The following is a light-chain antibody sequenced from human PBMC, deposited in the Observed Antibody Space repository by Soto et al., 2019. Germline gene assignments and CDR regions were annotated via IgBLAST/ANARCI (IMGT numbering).Light chain of an antibody. Sequence: QSALTQPAPVSGSPGQSITISCTGTSSDVGGYSYVSWFQQHPGKAPKIMIYEVTNRPSGVSNRFSGSKSGNTASLTISGLQAEDEADYYCTSFTSTSTWVFGGGTKLTVL. J-gene: IGLJ3*02. CDR3: TSFTSTSTWV. CDR2: EVT. CDR1: SSDVGGYSY. V-gene: IGLV2-14*01.